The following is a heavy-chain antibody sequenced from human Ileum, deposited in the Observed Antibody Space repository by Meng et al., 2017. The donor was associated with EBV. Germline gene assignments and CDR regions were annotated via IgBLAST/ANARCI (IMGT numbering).Heavy chain of an antibody. CDR1: GFSLSTSEVG. CDR3: ALFTRSWFDP. V-gene: IGHV2-5*02. Sequence: QITLKESGSTLVNPTXALTLTCTFSGFSLSTSEVGVGWIRQPPGKALEWLAVIYWDDDKRYSPSLKSRLTITKDTSKNQVVLTLTNMDPVDTATYYCALFTRSWFDPWGQGTLVTVSS. J-gene: IGHJ5*02. CDR2: IYWDDDK. D-gene: IGHD2-2*01.